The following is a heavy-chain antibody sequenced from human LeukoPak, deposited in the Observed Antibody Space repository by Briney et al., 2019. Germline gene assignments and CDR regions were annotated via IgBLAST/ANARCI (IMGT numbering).Heavy chain of an antibody. V-gene: IGHV4-39*01. CDR1: GGSISSSSYY. J-gene: IGHJ4*02. CDR2: IYYSGST. Sequence: SETLSLTCTVSGGSISSSSYYWGWIRQPPGQGLEWIGSIYYSGSTYYNPSLKSRVTISVDTSKNQFSLKLSSVTAAGTAVYYCARQLYGDYVTLGQNFDYWGQGTLVTVSS. D-gene: IGHD4-17*01. CDR3: ARQLYGDYVTLGQNFDY.